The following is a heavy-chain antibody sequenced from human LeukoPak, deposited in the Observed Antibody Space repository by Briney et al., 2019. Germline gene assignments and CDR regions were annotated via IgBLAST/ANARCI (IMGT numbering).Heavy chain of an antibody. V-gene: IGHV3-43*02. J-gene: IGHJ4*02. D-gene: IGHD5-18*01. Sequence: GGSLRLSCAASGFTFDDYAMHWVRQAPGKGLEWVSLISGDGDSTYYADSVKGRFTISRDNSKNSLYLQMNSLRTEDTALFYCAKDKYSYGYNFDYWGQGALVTVSS. CDR2: ISGDGDST. CDR3: AKDKYSYGYNFDY. CDR1: GFTFDDYA.